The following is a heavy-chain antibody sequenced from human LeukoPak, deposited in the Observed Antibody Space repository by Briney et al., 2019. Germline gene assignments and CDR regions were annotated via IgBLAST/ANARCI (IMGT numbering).Heavy chain of an antibody. V-gene: IGHV3-30-3*01. J-gene: IGHJ4*02. D-gene: IGHD2-21*02. Sequence: GGSLRLSCAASGFTFSSYAMHWVRQAPGKGLEWVAVISYDGSNKYYADSVKGQVTISRDDSKSTLYLQMDSLKAGDTAVHYCARQGDTGSWYFDYWGQGTLVTVSS. CDR1: GFTFSSYA. CDR3: ARQGDTGSWYFDY. CDR2: ISYDGSNK.